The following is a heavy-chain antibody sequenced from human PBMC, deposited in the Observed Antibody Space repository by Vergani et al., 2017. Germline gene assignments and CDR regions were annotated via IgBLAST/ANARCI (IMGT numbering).Heavy chain of an antibody. V-gene: IGHV3-33*01. D-gene: IGHD2-2*01. J-gene: IGHJ6*03. CDR2: IWYDGSNK. CDR3: ARGAGYCSSTSCPPTLRNYYYYIDV. Sequence: QVQLVESGGGVVQPGRSLRLSCAASGFTFSTYGLHWVRQAPGKGLEGVAVIWYDGSNKYYGDSVKGRFTISRDNSMDTLYLQMNGLRAEDTAVYYCARGAGYCSSTSCPPTLRNYYYYIDVWGKGTTVTVSS. CDR1: GFTFSTYG.